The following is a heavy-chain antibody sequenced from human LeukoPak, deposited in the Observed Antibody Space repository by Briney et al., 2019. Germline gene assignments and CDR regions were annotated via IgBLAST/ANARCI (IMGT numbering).Heavy chain of an antibody. Sequence: QPGGSLRLSCAASGFTFSTYAMSWVRQAPGKGLEWVSSISGSGVNTYYADSVKGRFTISRDNSKNTLFLQMNSLRTEDTAVYFCARWGNDYSQFDSWGQGTLVTVS. CDR2: ISGSGVNT. CDR1: GFTFSTYA. J-gene: IGHJ4*02. D-gene: IGHD4-11*01. V-gene: IGHV3-23*01. CDR3: ARWGNDYSQFDS.